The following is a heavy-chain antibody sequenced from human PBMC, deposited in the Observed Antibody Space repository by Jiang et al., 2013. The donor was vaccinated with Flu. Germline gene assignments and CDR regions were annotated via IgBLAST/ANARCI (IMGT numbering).Heavy chain of an antibody. Sequence: LLKPSETLSLTCTVSGDSIRGYHWSWIRQPLGKGLEWIGYTYNSATTNYSPSLQSRATISVDTSENHLSLKLRSVTAADTAVYFCARSNSGYDSGDVWG. CDR3: ARSNSGYDSGDV. CDR1: GDSIRGYH. CDR2: TYNSATT. J-gene: IGHJ6*02. D-gene: IGHD5-12*01. V-gene: IGHV4-59*01.